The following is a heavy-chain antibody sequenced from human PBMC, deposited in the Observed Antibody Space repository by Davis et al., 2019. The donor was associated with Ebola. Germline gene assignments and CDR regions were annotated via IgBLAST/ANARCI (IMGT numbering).Heavy chain of an antibody. CDR2: INPSGSST. Sequence: ASVKVSCKASGYTFTSYYMHWVRQAPGQGLEWMGIINPSGSSTSYAQKFQGRVTMTRDTSTSTVYMELNSLRAEDTAVYYCARGGGTGRGFDYWGQGTLVTVSS. CDR3: ARGGGTGRGFDY. V-gene: IGHV1-46*01. CDR1: GYTFTSYY. D-gene: IGHD4-23*01. J-gene: IGHJ4*02.